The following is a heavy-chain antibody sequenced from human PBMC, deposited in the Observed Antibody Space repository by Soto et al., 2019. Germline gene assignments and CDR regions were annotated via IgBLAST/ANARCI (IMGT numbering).Heavy chain of an antibody. Sequence: PGGSLRLSCAASGFTFSSYSMNWVRQAPGKGLEWVSYISSSSSTIYYADSVKGRFTISRDNAKNSLYLQMNSLRDEDTAVYYCARGQRGFRYYYYGMDVWGQGTTVTVSS. CDR1: GFTFSSYS. J-gene: IGHJ6*02. CDR3: ARGQRGFRYYYYGMDV. V-gene: IGHV3-48*02. CDR2: ISSSSSTI.